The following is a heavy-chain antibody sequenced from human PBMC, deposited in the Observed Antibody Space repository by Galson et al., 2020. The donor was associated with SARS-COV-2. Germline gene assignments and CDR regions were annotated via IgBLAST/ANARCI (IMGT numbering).Heavy chain of an antibody. CDR2: IYYTGTT. D-gene: IGHD6-25*01. V-gene: IGHV4-39*01. J-gene: IGHJ4*02. CDR3: ARLGLAAAASDY. Sequence: SETLSLTCTVPGGSISSSSYYWGWIRQPPGKGLEWIGSIYYTGTTYYNPSLRSRVTISIDTSKQFSLKLSSVTAADTAVYYCARLGLAAAASDYWGQGTLVTVSS. CDR1: GGSISSSSYY.